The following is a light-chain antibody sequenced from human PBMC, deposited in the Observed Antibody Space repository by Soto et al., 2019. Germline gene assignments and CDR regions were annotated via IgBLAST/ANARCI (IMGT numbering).Light chain of an antibody. CDR1: QSISSW. V-gene: IGKV1-5*03. CDR3: LQDINYPWT. J-gene: IGKJ1*01. CDR2: KAS. Sequence: DIQRTQSPSTLSASVGDRVTITCRASQSISSWLAWYQQKPGKAHKLLIYKASSLKSGVPPRFSGSGSGTDFTLAISSLQPEDSATYYCLQDINYPWTFGQGTKVDIK.